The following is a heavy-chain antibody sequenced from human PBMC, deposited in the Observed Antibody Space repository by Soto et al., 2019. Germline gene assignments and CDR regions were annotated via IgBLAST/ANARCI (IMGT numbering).Heavy chain of an antibody. CDR1: GVSIRSYY. Sequence: PSETLSLTCTVSGVSIRSYYWSWIRQFPGKGLEWIGYIYFLGTTNYNPSLKSRVTISIDTSKNQFSLKLSSVTAADSAVYFCAKDQSGAADIWGQGTMVTVSS. CDR2: IYFLGTT. V-gene: IGHV4-59*01. J-gene: IGHJ3*02. CDR3: AKDQSGAADI. D-gene: IGHD7-27*01.